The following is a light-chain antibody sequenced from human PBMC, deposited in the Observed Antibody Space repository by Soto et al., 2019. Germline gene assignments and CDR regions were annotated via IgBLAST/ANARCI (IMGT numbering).Light chain of an antibody. CDR3: QQRSNWPSIT. V-gene: IGKV3-11*01. J-gene: IGKJ5*01. CDR1: QSVSSY. Sequence: IVLTQSPATLSLSTGERATLSCRASQSVSSYLAWYQQKPGQAPRLLIYDASNRATGIPARFSGSGSGTDFTLTISSLEPEDFAVYYCQQRSNWPSITFGQGTRLEI. CDR2: DAS.